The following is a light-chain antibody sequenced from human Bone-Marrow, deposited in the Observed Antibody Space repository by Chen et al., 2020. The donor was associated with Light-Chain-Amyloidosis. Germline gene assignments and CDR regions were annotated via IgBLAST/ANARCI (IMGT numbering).Light chain of an antibody. Sequence: SYVLTQPSSVSVAPGQTATIACGGNNIGSTGVHWYQQTPGQAPLLVVYDDSDRPSGIAERLAGSNSGNTATLTSSRVEAGEEADYYCQVWDGSRDRPVFGGGTKLNVL. V-gene: IGLV3-21*02. CDR2: DDS. CDR1: NIGSTG. J-gene: IGLJ3*02. CDR3: QVWDGSRDRPV.